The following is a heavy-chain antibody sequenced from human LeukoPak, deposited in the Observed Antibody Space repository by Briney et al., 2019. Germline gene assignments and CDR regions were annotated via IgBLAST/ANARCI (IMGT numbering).Heavy chain of an antibody. V-gene: IGHV1-69*13. CDR1: GGTFSSYA. Sequence: ASVKVSCKASGGTFSSYAISWVRQDPGQGLEWMGGIIPIFGTANYAQKFQGRVTITADESTSTAYMELSSLRSEDTAVYYCARLSPSIAARRPIYYFDYWGQGTLVTVSS. CDR2: IIPIFGTA. J-gene: IGHJ4*02. D-gene: IGHD6-6*01. CDR3: ARLSPSIAARRPIYYFDY.